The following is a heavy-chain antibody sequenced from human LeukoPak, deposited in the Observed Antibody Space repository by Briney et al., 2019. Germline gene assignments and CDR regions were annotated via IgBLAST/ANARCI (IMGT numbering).Heavy chain of an antibody. CDR1: GESFSGHY. CDR2: INHSGST. V-gene: IGHV4-34*01. Sequence: PSETLSLTCAVYGESFSGHYWTWIRQPPGRGLEWIGEINHSGSTTSNPSLNNRVTISVDTSKNQFSLKLTSVTAADTAVYYCARPLYGSGSLDSWGQGTLVTVSS. J-gene: IGHJ4*02. CDR3: ARPLYGSGSLDS. D-gene: IGHD3-10*01.